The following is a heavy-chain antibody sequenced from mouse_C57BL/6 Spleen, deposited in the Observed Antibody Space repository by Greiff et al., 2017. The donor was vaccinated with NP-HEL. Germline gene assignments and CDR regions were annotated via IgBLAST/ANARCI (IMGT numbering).Heavy chain of an antibody. J-gene: IGHJ2*01. CDR3: TRRDRDY. Sequence: VQLQESGAELVRPGASVTLSCKASVYTFTDYEMHWVKQTPVHGLEWIGAIDPETGGTAYNQKFKGKAILTADKSSSTAYMELRSLTSEDSAVYYCTRRDRDYWGQGTTLTVSS. CDR2: IDPETGGT. D-gene: IGHD2-14*01. CDR1: VYTFTDYE. V-gene: IGHV1-15*01.